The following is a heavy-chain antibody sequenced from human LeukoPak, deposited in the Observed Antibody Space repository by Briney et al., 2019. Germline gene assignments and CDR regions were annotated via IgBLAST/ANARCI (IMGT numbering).Heavy chain of an antibody. Sequence: GGSLRLSCAASRFTFSSYAMSWVRQAPGKGLVWVSIISSDGSSTKYADSVKGRFTISRDNARNTLYLQMNSLRAEDTAVYYCARDTSVKADYWGQGTLVTVSS. V-gene: IGHV3-74*03. CDR2: ISSDGSST. D-gene: IGHD4-11*01. CDR1: RFTFSSYA. CDR3: ARDTSVKADY. J-gene: IGHJ4*02.